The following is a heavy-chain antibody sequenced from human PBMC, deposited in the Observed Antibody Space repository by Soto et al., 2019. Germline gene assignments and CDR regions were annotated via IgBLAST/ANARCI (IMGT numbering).Heavy chain of an antibody. D-gene: IGHD6-6*01. CDR3: ARHDRIAARPGRGYFDY. Sequence: SETLSLTCTVSGGSISSSSYYWGWIRQPPGKGLEWIGSIYYSGSTYYNPSLKSRVTISVDTSKNQFSLKLGSVTAADTAVYYCARHDRIAARPGRGYFDYWGQGTLVTVSS. CDR1: GGSISSSSYY. J-gene: IGHJ4*02. V-gene: IGHV4-39*01. CDR2: IYYSGST.